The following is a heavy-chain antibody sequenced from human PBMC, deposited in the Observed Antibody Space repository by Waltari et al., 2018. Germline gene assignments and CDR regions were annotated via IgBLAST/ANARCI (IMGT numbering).Heavy chain of an antibody. V-gene: IGHV4-30-2*01. J-gene: IGHJ4*02. CDR3: ARAGHPSPGTLDY. Sequence: QLQLQESGSGLVKPSQTLSLTCAVSGGSISSGGYSWSWIRQPPGKGLEWIGYIYHSGSTYYDPSLKRRGTISVDRSKNQFSLKLSSVTAADTAVYYCARAGHPSPGTLDYWGQGTLVTVSS. CDR1: GGSISSGGYS. D-gene: IGHD3-10*01. CDR2: IYHSGST.